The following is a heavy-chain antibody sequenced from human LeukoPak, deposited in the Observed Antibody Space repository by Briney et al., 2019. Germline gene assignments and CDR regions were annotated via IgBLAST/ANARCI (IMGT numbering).Heavy chain of an antibody. V-gene: IGHV4-59*01. CDR3: ARRRLLWFGEFGWFDP. CDR2: IYYSGST. J-gene: IGHJ5*02. D-gene: IGHD3-10*01. Sequence: SETLSLTCTVSGGSISSYYWSWIRQPPGKGLEWLGYIYYSGSTNYNPSLKSRVTISVDTSKNQFSLKLSSVTAADTAVYYCARRRLLWFGEFGWFDPWGQGTLVTVSS. CDR1: GGSISSYY.